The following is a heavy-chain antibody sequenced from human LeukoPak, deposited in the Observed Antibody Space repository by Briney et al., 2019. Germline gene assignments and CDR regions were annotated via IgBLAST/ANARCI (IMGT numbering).Heavy chain of an antibody. CDR1: GGSISSGSYY. CDR2: IYTSGST. V-gene: IGHV4-61*02. Sequence: PSQTLSLTCTVSGGSISSGSYYWSWIRQPAGKGLEWIGRIYTSGSTNYNPSLKSRVTISVGTSKNQFSLKLSSVTAADTAVYYCARLTYSTGDFDYWGQGTLVTVSS. J-gene: IGHJ4*02. D-gene: IGHD2-15*01. CDR3: ARLTYSTGDFDY.